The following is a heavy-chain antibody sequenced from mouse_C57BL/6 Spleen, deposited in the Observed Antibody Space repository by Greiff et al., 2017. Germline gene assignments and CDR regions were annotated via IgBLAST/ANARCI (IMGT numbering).Heavy chain of an antibody. CDR3: AREGGGAAVYFDY. V-gene: IGHV1-63*01. J-gene: IGHJ2*01. Sequence: QVQLQQSGAELVRPGTSVKMSCKASGYTFTNYWIGWAKQRPGHGLEWIGDIYPGGGYTNYNEKFKGKATLTADKSSSKAYMQFSSLTSEDYAIYDCAREGGGAAVYFDYWGQGTTLTVSS. CDR2: IYPGGGYT. CDR1: GYTFTNYW.